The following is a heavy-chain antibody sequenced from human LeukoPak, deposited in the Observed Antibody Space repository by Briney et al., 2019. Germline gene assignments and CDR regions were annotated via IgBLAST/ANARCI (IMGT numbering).Heavy chain of an antibody. CDR3: ARAGLTYYYDSSGYSGRYYYMDV. D-gene: IGHD3-22*01. Sequence: ASVRVSCKASGYTFTSCGISWVRQAPGQGLEWMGWISAYNGNTNYAQKLQGRATMTTDTSTSTAYMELRSLRSDDTAVYYCARAGLTYYYDSSGYSGRYYYMDVWGKGTTVTVSS. V-gene: IGHV1-18*01. CDR1: GYTFTSCG. CDR2: ISAYNGNT. J-gene: IGHJ6*03.